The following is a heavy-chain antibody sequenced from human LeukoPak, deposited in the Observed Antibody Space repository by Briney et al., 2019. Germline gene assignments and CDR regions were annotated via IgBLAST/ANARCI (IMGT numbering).Heavy chain of an antibody. J-gene: IGHJ4*02. CDR3: ARTEYYDILTGYLTDY. V-gene: IGHV1-8*01. CDR2: MNPNSGNT. Sequence: ASVKVSCKASGYTFTSYDINWVRQATGQGLEWMGWMNPNSGNTGYAQKLQGRVTMTTDTSTSTAYMELRSLRSDDTAVYYCARTEYYDILTGYLTDYWGQGTLVTVSS. CDR1: GYTFTSYD. D-gene: IGHD3-9*01.